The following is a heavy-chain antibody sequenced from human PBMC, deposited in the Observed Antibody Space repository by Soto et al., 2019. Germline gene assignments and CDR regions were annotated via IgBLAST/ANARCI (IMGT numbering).Heavy chain of an antibody. CDR3: ARVQSFSYCYYYGLDV. V-gene: IGHV1-69*06. J-gene: IGHJ6*02. CDR2: TIPIFGTA. Sequence: QVQLVQSGAEVKKPGSSVKVSCKASGGTFSSYAISWVRQAPGQGLEWMGGTIPIFGTANYAQKFQGRVTIHADKSTSTAYMELSSLRSEDTAVHYCARVQSFSYCYYYGLDVWGQGATVTVSS. D-gene: IGHD1-26*01. CDR1: GGTFSSYA.